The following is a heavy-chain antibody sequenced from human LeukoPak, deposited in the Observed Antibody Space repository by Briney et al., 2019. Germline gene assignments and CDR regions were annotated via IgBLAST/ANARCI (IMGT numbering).Heavy chain of an antibody. D-gene: IGHD5-18*01. J-gene: IGHJ6*03. CDR3: ARTTEGGYTYDYFYYYYMDV. CDR1: GGSFSPYY. CDR2: ISHSGST. Sequence: SETLSLTCAVYGGSFSPYYWNWIRQPPGKGLEWIAEISHSGSTRYNPSLKSRVTISVDTSKNQFSLKVSSVTAADTAVYYCARTTEGGYTYDYFYYYYMDVWGKGTTVTISS. V-gene: IGHV4-34*01.